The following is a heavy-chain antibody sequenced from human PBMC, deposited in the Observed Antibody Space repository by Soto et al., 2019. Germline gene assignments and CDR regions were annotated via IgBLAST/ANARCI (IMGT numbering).Heavy chain of an antibody. CDR3: ARDREYSSSSDVLLYYYYGMDV. V-gene: IGHV1-46*01. CDR2: INPSGGST. CDR1: GHTFTSYY. J-gene: IGHJ6*02. Sequence: AAVKVSCKASGHTFTSYYMHWVRQAPGQGLEWMGIINPSGGSTSYAQKFQGRVTMTRDTSTSTVYMELSSLRSEDTAVYYCARDREYSSSSDVLLYYYYGMDVWGQGTTVTVPS. D-gene: IGHD6-6*01.